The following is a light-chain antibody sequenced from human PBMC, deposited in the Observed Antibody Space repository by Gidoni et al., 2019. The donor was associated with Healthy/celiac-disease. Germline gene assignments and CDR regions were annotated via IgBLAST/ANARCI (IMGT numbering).Light chain of an antibody. J-gene: IGKJ2*01. CDR1: QSVLYSSNNKNY. CDR2: CAS. CDR3: QKYYSTPYT. Sequence: DIVMTQSPDSLAVSLGERATINCKSSQSVLYSSNNKNYLAWYQQKPGQPPKLLIYCASTRESGVTDRFSGSGSGTDFTLTISSLQAEDVAVYYCQKYYSTPYTFGQGTKLEIK. V-gene: IGKV4-1*01.